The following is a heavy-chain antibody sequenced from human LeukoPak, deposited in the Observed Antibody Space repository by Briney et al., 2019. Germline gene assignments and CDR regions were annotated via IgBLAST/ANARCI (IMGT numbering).Heavy chain of an antibody. CDR2: IYSGGST. CDR3: ASGSGSYRTPYYYMDV. J-gene: IGHJ6*03. CDR1: GFTVSSNY. V-gene: IGHV3-53*01. Sequence: PGGSLRLSCVASGFTVSSNYMSWVRQAPGQGLEWVSAIYSGGSTYYADSVKGRFTISRDNSKNTLYLQMNSLRAEDTAVYYCASGSGSYRTPYYYMDVWGTGTTVTVSS. D-gene: IGHD3-10*01.